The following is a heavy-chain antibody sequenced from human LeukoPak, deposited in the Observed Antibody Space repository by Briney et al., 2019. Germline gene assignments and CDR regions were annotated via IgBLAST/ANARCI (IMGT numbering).Heavy chain of an antibody. Sequence: YRFTNYXXXWVRQMXGKGLEWIGIIYPGDSHNRYSPSFQGKVNISADKYINTAYLQWSSLKASDTAMYYCARHRDVAFDYWGQGTMVTVSP. CDR1: YRFTNYX. CDR3: ARHRDVAFDY. V-gene: IGHV5-51*01. CDR2: IYPGDSHN. D-gene: IGHD5-24*01. J-gene: IGHJ4*02.